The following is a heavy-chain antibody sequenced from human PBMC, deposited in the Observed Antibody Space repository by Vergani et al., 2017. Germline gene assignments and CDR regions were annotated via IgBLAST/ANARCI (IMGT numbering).Heavy chain of an antibody. CDR1: GFTFSSYS. J-gene: IGHJ5*02. V-gene: IGHV3-48*01. CDR3: ARDYQALGQQLGLPGKIWFDP. Sequence: EVQLVESGGGLVQPGGSLRLSCAASGFTFSSYSMNWVRQAPGKGLEWVSYISSSSSTIYYADSVKGRFTISRDNAKNSLYLQMNSLRAEDTAVYYCARDYQALGQQLGLPGKIWFDPWGQRTLVTVSS. D-gene: IGHD6-13*01. CDR2: ISSSSSTI.